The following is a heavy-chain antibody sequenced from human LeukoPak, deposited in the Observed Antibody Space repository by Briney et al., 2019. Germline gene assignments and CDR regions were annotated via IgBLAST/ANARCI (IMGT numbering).Heavy chain of an antibody. CDR2: ISGSGGST. CDR3: AKAGLGSSGPYYFDY. CDR1: GFTFSSYG. D-gene: IGHD1-26*01. J-gene: IGHJ4*02. V-gene: IGHV3-23*01. Sequence: PGGSLRLSCAASGFTFSSYGMSWVRQAPGKGLEWVSAISGSGGSTYYADSVKGRFTISRDNSKNTLYLQMNSLRAEDTAVYYCAKAGLGSSGPYYFDYWGQGTLVTVSS.